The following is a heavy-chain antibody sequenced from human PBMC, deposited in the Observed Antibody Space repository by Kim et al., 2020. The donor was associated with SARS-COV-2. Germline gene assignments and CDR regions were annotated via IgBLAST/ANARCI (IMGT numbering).Heavy chain of an antibody. Sequence: QKFQGRVTITADESTSTAYMELSSLRSEDTAVYYCARGLKGGAMGYWFDPWGQGTLVTVSS. CDR3: ARGLKGGAMGYWFDP. V-gene: IGHV1-69*01. D-gene: IGHD3-16*01. J-gene: IGHJ5*02.